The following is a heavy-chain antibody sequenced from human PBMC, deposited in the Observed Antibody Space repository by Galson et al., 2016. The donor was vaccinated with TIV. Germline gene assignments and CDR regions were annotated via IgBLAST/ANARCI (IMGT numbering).Heavy chain of an antibody. CDR1: GFTFSKND. CDR3: AREAGTTDYLDF. D-gene: IGHD1-1*01. J-gene: IGHJ4*02. CDR2: ISYDGTNI. V-gene: IGHV3-30-3*01. Sequence: LRLSCAGSGFTFSKNDMHWVRQAPGQGLEWVAVISYDGTNIYYGDSVKGRFTISRDNSKNTVYLQMSSLRHEDTALYYCAREAGTTDYLDFWGQGTLVTVS.